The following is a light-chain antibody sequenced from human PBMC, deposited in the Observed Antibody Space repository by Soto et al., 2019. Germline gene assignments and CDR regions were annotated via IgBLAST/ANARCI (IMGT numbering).Light chain of an antibody. CDR3: QVRDVWPS. V-gene: IGKV3-11*01. CDR1: QSVSTS. CDR2: DAS. J-gene: IGKJ1*01. Sequence: IVLTQSPATLSLSPGERAALSCRASQSVSTSLAWYQHKPGQAPRLFIYDASKRAPGIPARFSGSGSGTDITLTISSLVPEDFAVYYCQVRDVWPSFGQGTKVEIK.